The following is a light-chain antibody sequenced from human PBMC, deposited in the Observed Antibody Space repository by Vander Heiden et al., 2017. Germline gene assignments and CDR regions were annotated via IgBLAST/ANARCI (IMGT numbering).Light chain of an antibody. CDR3: QQRSNWPPKWT. V-gene: IGKV3-11*01. CDR1: PIFSSY. Sequence: EIVLTQSPATLSLSPGERATLPCRASPIFSSYLAWYQQKPGQAPRLLIYDASNRATGIPARFSGSGSVTDFTLTISSLEPEDFAVYYCQQRSNWPPKWTFGQGTKVEIK. CDR2: DAS. J-gene: IGKJ1*01.